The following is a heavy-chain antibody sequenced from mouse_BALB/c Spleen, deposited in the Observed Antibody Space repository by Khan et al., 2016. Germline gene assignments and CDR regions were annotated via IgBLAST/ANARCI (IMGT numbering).Heavy chain of an antibody. V-gene: IGHV1-80*01. CDR2: IYPGDGDT. J-gene: IGHJ3*01. Sequence: VQLQESGAELVRPGSSVKISCKASGYAFSSYWMNWVKQRPGQGLEWIGQIYPGDGDTHYSGKFKGKVILTADKSFSTAYMQLSSLTSEDSAVDFWARGTPLANWGQGTLVTVSA. CDR1: GYAFSSYW. CDR3: ARGTPLAN.